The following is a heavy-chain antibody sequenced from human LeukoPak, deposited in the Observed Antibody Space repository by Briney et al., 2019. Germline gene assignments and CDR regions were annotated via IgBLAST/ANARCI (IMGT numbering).Heavy chain of an antibody. Sequence: PRGSLRLSCAASGFTFSSYSMNWVRQAPGKGLEWVSSISSSSSYIYYADSVKGRFTISRDNAKNSLYLQMNSLRAEDTAVYYCARDDVVLHYDSFEGAFDIWGQGTMVTVSS. CDR1: GFTFSSYS. V-gene: IGHV3-21*01. CDR2: ISSSSSYI. CDR3: ARDDVVLHYDSFEGAFDI. D-gene: IGHD3-22*01. J-gene: IGHJ3*02.